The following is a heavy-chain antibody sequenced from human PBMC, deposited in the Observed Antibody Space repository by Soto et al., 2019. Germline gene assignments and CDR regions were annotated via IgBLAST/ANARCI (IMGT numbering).Heavy chain of an antibody. J-gene: IGHJ6*01. Sequence: VGSLRLSCAASVFTFSSYSMNCVRQSPGKWLEWVSSISSSSSYIYYADSVKGRFTISRDNAKNSLYLQMNSLRAEDTDVYYCARDLSTPQGYSYGLYYYGMHFWRQATILSVSS. CDR3: ARDLSTPQGYSYGLYYYGMHF. CDR1: VFTFSSYS. V-gene: IGHV3-21*01. CDR2: ISSSSSYI. D-gene: IGHD5-18*01.